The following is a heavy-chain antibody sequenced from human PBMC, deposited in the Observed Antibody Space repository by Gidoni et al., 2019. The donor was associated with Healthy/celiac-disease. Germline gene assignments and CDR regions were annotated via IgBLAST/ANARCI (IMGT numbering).Heavy chain of an antibody. V-gene: IGHV3-23*01. Sequence: GRFTISRDNSKNTLYLQMNSLRAEDTAVYYRAKGRVSRSDSSGRRGAFDIWGQGTMVTVSS. D-gene: IGHD3-22*01. J-gene: IGHJ3*02. CDR3: AKGRVSRSDSSGRRGAFDI.